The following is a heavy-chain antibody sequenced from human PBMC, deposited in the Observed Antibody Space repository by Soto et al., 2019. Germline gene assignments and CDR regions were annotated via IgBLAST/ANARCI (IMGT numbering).Heavy chain of an antibody. J-gene: IGHJ6*02. Sequence: SVKVSCKASGFTFTSSAVQWVRQARGQRLEWIGWIVVGSGNTNYAQKFQERVTITRDMSTSTVYMELSSLRSEDTAVYYCARDPTSYYYDSSGYQSLYYYGMDVWGQGTTVTVSS. CDR1: GFTFTSSA. CDR2: IVVGSGNT. V-gene: IGHV1-58*01. D-gene: IGHD3-22*01. CDR3: ARDPTSYYYDSSGYQSLYYYGMDV.